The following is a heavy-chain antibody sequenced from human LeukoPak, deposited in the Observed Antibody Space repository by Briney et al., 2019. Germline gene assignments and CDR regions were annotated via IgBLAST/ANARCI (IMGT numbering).Heavy chain of an antibody. V-gene: IGHV3-74*01. Sequence: GGSLRLSCAASGFTFSSYWMHWVRQVPGKGLVWVSYINSDGSNTNYADSVRGRFTISRDNAKNTLYLQMNSLSAEETGVYYCTSELGIQPWSQYYRGQGTLVTVSS. CDR3: TSELGIQPWSQYY. CDR2: INSDGSNT. J-gene: IGHJ4*02. D-gene: IGHD5-18*01. CDR1: GFTFSSYW.